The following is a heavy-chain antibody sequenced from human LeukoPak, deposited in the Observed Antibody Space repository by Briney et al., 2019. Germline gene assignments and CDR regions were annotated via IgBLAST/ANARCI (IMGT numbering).Heavy chain of an antibody. V-gene: IGHV3-23*01. D-gene: IGHD6-19*01. CDR3: AKDTSSGWQYYFDC. CDR2: ISGNGGST. CDR1: GFTFSTYA. J-gene: IGHJ4*02. Sequence: GGSLRLSCAASGFTFSTYAMSWVRQAPGKGLEWVSGISGNGGSTYYADSVKGRFTISRDNSKNTLYLQMNSLRAEDTAVYYCAKDTSSGWQYYFDCWGQGTLVTVSS.